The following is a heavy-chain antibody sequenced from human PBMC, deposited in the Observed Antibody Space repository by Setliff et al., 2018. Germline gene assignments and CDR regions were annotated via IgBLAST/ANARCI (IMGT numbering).Heavy chain of an antibody. CDR1: GFSFPDAW. CDR3: TTDGGFGENYFDY. J-gene: IGHJ4*02. D-gene: IGHD3-10*01. CDR2: IKGKTDGLAT. Sequence: PGGSLSLSGAASGFSFPDAWMNWVRQAPGKGLEWVGRIKGKTDGLATDYAATVKGRFTISRDDSTNKLYLQMNSLKTEDTGVYYCTTDGGFGENYFDYWGQGTLVTVSS. V-gene: IGHV3-15*07.